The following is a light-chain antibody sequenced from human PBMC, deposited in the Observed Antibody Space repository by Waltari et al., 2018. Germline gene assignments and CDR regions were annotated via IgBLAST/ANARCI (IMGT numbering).Light chain of an antibody. CDR3: QKYNRAACP. CDR2: AAS. Sequence: DIQMTQSPSSLSASVGDRVTITCRASQGISNYLAWYQQQPGKVPKLLIYAASTLQSGGPPLFICSGSGNDFTLTISILQSEEVSTCYGQKYNRAACPFGQGTKVESK. J-gene: IGKJ1*01. CDR1: QGISNY. V-gene: IGKV1-27*01.